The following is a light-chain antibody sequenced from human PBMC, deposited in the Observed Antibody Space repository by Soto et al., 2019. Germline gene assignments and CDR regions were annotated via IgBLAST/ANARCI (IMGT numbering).Light chain of an antibody. CDR1: SSDVGGYNY. Sequence: QSALTQPASVSGSPGQSITISCTGTSSDVGGYNYVSWYQQHPGKAPKLMIYEVSNRPLGVSNRFSGSKSGNTASLTISGLQAEDEADYYCTSYTGSSTVFGGGTQLTVL. J-gene: IGLJ2*01. V-gene: IGLV2-14*01. CDR2: EVS. CDR3: TSYTGSSTV.